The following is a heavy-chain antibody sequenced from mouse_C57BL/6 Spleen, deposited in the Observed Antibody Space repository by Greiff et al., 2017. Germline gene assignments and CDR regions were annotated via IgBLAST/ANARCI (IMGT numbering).Heavy chain of an antibody. CDR3: TRYYGSSYEMDY. CDR2: IDPETGGT. D-gene: IGHD1-1*01. CDR1: GYTFTDYE. Sequence: VKLQESGAELVRPGASVTLSCKASGYTFTDYEMHWVKQTPVHGLEWIGAIDPETGGTAYNQKFKGKAILTADKSSSTAYMELRSLTSEDSAVYYGTRYYGSSYEMDYWGQGTSVTVSS. V-gene: IGHV1-15*01. J-gene: IGHJ4*01.